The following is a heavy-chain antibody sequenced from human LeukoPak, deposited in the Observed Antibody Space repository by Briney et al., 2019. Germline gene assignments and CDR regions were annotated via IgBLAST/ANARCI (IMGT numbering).Heavy chain of an antibody. CDR3: ARAPHSSPRYFDY. V-gene: IGHV6-1*01. CDR2: TYYRSKWYN. J-gene: IGHJ4*02. Sequence: QTLSLTCAISGDGVSSNSVAWNWIRQSPSRGLEWLGRTYYRSKWYNDYAVSVKSRITINPDTSKNQFSLQLNSVTPEDTAVYYCARAPHSSPRYFDYWGQGTLVTVSS. D-gene: IGHD6-13*01. CDR1: GDGVSSNSVA.